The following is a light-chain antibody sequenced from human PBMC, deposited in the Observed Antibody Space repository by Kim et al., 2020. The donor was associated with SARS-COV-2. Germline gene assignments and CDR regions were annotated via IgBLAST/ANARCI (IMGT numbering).Light chain of an antibody. Sequence: SSELTQDPAVSVALGQTVRITCQGDSLRKYYATWYQQKPGQAPVLLISGKNNRPSGIPDRFSGSSSGNTASLTIAGAQAEDEADYYCQSRDSGGDVLFGGGTQLTVL. CDR1: SLRKYY. CDR3: QSRDSGGDVL. V-gene: IGLV3-19*01. CDR2: GKN. J-gene: IGLJ2*01.